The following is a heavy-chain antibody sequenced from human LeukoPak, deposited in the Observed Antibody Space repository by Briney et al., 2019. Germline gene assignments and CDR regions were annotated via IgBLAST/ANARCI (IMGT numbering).Heavy chain of an antibody. J-gene: IGHJ3*02. CDR2: ISSSSSTI. D-gene: IGHD1-26*01. CDR1: GFSFSSYG. CDR3: ARVYRAAFDI. V-gene: IGHV3-48*02. Sequence: GGSLRLSCAASGFSFSSYGMNWVRQAPGKGLEWVSYISSSSSTIYYADSVKGRFTISRDNAKNSLFLQMNSLRDEDTAVYYCARVYRAAFDIWGQGTMVTVSS.